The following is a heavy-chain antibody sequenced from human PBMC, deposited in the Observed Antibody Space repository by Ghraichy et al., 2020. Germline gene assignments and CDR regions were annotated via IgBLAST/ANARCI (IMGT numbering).Heavy chain of an antibody. V-gene: IGHV3-48*02. CDR2: ISPSGTTI. Sequence: GGSLRLSCTASRFTFNTFAMNWVRQAPGKGLEWVSYISPSGTTIYADSVRGRFTISRDNAKNSLYLQMNGLRDEDTAVYYCATDCNSVNCYSSAAGWGQGTLVTVSS. J-gene: IGHJ4*02. CDR1: RFTFNTFA. CDR3: ATDCNSVNCYSSAAG. D-gene: IGHD2-2*01.